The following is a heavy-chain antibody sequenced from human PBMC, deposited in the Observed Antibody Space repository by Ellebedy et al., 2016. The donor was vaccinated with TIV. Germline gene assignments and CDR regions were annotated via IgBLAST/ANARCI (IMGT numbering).Heavy chain of an antibody. CDR2: INPKTGDS. D-gene: IGHD2-2*01. CDR3: SRGGSVPASLPSDF. Sequence: AASVKVSCKASGYSFTAYYVHWVRQAPGHGLEWLGWINPKTGDSHYAPKFQGSVTMSTDTSITTVNLELGRVRSDDTAVYYCSRGGSVPASLPSDFWGQGTLVTVSS. J-gene: IGHJ4*02. V-gene: IGHV1-2*02. CDR1: GYSFTAYY.